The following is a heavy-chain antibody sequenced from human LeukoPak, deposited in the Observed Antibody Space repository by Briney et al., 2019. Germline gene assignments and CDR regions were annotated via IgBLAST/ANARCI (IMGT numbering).Heavy chain of an antibody. V-gene: IGHV4-59*01. D-gene: IGHD3-3*01. J-gene: IGHJ6*02. Sequence: SETLSLTCTVSAGSISSYYWNWIRQPPGKGLEWIGYFYYRGGTNHNPSLKSRVTISGDTSKNQLSLKLSSVTAADTAVYYCARGKIFGVVDVWGQGTTVTVSS. CDR3: ARGKIFGVVDV. CDR1: AGSISSYY. CDR2: FYYRGGT.